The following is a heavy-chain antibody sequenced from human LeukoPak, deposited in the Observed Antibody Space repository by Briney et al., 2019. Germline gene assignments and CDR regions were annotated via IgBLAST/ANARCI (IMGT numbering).Heavy chain of an antibody. CDR1: GYTFTSYA. V-gene: IGHV1-3*01. Sequence: GASVKVSCKASGYTFTSYAMHWVRQPPGQRHGRMGWINASNGNTKYSQTFHGRVTITTDTSASKAYMELSSLRSEDTAVYYCASSRRSWGAQDSSGYDRWGQGTLVTVSS. CDR2: INASNGNT. CDR3: ASSRRSWGAQDSSGYDR. D-gene: IGHD3-22*01. J-gene: IGHJ4*02.